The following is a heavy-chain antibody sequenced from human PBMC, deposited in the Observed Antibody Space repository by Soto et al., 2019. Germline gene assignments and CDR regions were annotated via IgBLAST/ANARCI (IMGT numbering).Heavy chain of an antibody. V-gene: IGHV3-66*01. J-gene: IGHJ4*02. CDR3: ARAWSATVTTPFHY. Sequence: EVPLVESGGGLVQPGGSLRLSCAASGFTVSSNSMSWVRQAPGKGLEWVSVIYSGGSTYYADSVKGRFTISRDNSKNTLYLQMNSLRAEDTPVYYCARAWSATVTTPFHYRGQGTLVTVTS. D-gene: IGHD4-17*01. CDR2: IYSGGST. CDR1: GFTVSSNS.